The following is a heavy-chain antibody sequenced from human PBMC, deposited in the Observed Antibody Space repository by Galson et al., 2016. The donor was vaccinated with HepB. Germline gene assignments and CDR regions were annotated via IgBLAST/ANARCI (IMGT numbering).Heavy chain of an antibody. CDR1: GFRFVDFW. CDR2: TNPDGSAK. CDR3: ARWVYWNIDL. V-gene: IGHV3-7*01. J-gene: IGHJ5*02. Sequence: SLRLSCAASGFRFVDFWMTWVRQAPGKGLEWVANTNPDGSAKYYVGSVAGRFAISKDYARDSLYLQMDSLKVEDTAVYYCARWVYWNIDLLGQGTLVTVSS. D-gene: IGHD1/OR15-1a*01.